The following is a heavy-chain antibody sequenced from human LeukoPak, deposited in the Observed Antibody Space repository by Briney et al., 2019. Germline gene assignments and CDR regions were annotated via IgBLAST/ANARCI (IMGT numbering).Heavy chain of an antibody. CDR2: ISGGTT. Sequence: GGSLRLSCTASGFTFGDYLMSWFRQAPGKGLEWIGFISGGTTEYAASVKGRFTISRDDSTSIAYLQMNSLTTEDTAVYYCSRGSGWLSVYWGQGTLVTVSA. J-gene: IGHJ4*02. CDR1: GFTFGDYL. CDR3: SRGSGWLSVY. D-gene: IGHD6-19*01. V-gene: IGHV3-49*03.